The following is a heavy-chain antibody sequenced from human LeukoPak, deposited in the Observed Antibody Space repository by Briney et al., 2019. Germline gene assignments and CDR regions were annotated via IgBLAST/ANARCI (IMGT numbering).Heavy chain of an antibody. Sequence: PGGSLRLSCAASGLRFDDYGMSWVRQVPGKGLEWISTINWNGDSTGYADSVQGRFTISRDNAKNSLHLQMNSLRSEDTALYYCVRGLWPGYYYYYGMDVWGRGTTVTVSS. CDR2: INWNGDST. CDR1: GLRFDDYG. CDR3: VRGLWPGYYYYYGMDV. D-gene: IGHD3-10*01. V-gene: IGHV3-20*04. J-gene: IGHJ6*02.